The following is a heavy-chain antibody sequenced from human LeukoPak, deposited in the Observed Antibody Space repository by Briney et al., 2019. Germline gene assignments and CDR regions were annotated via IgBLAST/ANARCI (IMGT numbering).Heavy chain of an antibody. V-gene: IGHV3-11*01. CDR3: ARIYSSSWYTGYYYYYYMDV. D-gene: IGHD6-13*01. CDR2: ISSSGSTI. CDR1: GFTFSDYY. J-gene: IGHJ6*03. Sequence: SGGSLRLSCAASGFTFSDYYMSWIRQAPGKGLEWVSYISSSGSTIYYADSVKGRFTISRDNAKNSLYLQMNSLRAEDTAVYYCARIYSSSWYTGYYYYYYMDVWGKGTTVTISS.